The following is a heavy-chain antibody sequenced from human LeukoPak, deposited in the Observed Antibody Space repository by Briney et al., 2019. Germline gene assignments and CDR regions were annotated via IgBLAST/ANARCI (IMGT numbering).Heavy chain of an antibody. V-gene: IGHV4-59*01. D-gene: IGHD6-19*01. Sequence: SETLSLTYTVSGASISTYYWSWLRQPPGKGLQWIGYIYYSGSSNYNPSLESRVTMSVDTSKNQFSLKLNSVTAVDTAVYYCATLDIGSSSGWYFRYWGQGTLSTVSS. CDR1: GASISTYY. J-gene: IGHJ4*02. CDR2: IYYSGSS. CDR3: ATLDIGSSSGWYFRY.